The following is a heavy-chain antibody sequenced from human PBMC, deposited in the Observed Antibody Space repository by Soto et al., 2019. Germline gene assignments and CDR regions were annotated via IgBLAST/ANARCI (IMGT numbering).Heavy chain of an antibody. CDR3: AKAYEPAAMFYYYYYMDV. D-gene: IGHD2-2*01. CDR2: ISGSGGST. J-gene: IGHJ6*03. V-gene: IGHV3-23*01. CDR1: GFTFSSYA. Sequence: GGSLRLSCAASGFTFSSYAMSWVRQAPGKGLEWVSAISGSGGSTYYADSVKGRFTISRDNSKNTLYLQMNSLRAEDTAVYYCAKAYEPAAMFYYYYYMDVWGKGTTVTVSS.